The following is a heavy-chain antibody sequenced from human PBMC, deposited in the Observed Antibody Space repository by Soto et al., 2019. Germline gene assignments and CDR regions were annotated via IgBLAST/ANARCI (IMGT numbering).Heavy chain of an antibody. CDR2: IYPDDSDT. J-gene: IGHJ6*02. V-gene: IGHV5-51*01. CDR3: ARVELYYYDSSGYYYYYYGMDV. CDR1: GYSFTNYW. Sequence: ESLKISCQASGYSFTNYWIAWVRQVPGKGLEWMGIIYPDDSDTRYNPTFEGHVTISADKSISTAYLQWSSLKASDTAMYYCARVELYYYDSSGYYYYYYGMDVWGQGTKVTVSS. D-gene: IGHD3-22*01.